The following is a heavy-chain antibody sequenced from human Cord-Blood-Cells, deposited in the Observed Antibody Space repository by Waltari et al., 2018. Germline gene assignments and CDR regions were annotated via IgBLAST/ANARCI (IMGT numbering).Heavy chain of an antibody. J-gene: IGHJ4*02. D-gene: IGHD3-16*02. CDR2: IYHSGST. Sequence: QVQLQESGPGLVKPSETLSLTCTVPGYSISSGHYWGWIRQPPRQGLEWIGSIYHSGSTYYNPSLKSRVTISVDTSKNQFSLKLSSVTAADTAVYYCARSSWSYDYVWGSYPFDYWGQGTLVTVSS. CDR3: ARSSWSYDYVWGSYPFDY. V-gene: IGHV4-38-2*02. CDR1: GYSISSGHY.